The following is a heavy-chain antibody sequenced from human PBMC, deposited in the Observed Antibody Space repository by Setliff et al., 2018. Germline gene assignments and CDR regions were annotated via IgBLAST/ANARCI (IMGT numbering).Heavy chain of an antibody. V-gene: IGHV4-61*09. CDR3: ARGGTYRYFDY. Sequence: SETLSLTCNVSGVSIANTASYWSWIRQPAGKTLEWIGQVYVGGNTYYNPSLKSRVTMSVDTSKNQFSLKLSSVTAADTAVYYCARGGTYRYFDYWGQGALVTVSS. CDR2: VYVGGNT. J-gene: IGHJ4*02. CDR1: GVSIANTASY.